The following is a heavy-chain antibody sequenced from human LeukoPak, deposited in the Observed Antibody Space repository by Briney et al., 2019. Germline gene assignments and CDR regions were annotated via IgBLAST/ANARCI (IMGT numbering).Heavy chain of an antibody. V-gene: IGHV4-59*13. CDR3: ARDEYGDFQGFDF. CDR2: IHSRGTT. Sequence: SETLSLTCSVSGVSITSYYWNWIRQSPGKGLEWLGNIHSRGTTNYNPSLKSRVTLSLDTSKSQFALKVTSVTAADTAVYYCARDEYGDFQGFDFWGQGTRVTVSS. J-gene: IGHJ4*02. D-gene: IGHD4-17*01. CDR1: GVSITSYY.